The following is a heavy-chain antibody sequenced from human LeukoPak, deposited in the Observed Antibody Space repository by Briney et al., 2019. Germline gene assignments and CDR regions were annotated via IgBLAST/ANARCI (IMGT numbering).Heavy chain of an antibody. V-gene: IGHV4-59*08. CDR3: ATLRGRQWQKNFDY. CDR1: GGSISGYY. D-gene: IGHD6-19*01. J-gene: IGHJ4*02. Sequence: PSETLSLTCTVSGGSISGYYWSWSRQPPGKGVEWIGNLYYMRGAWYKSSLKSRVTTSVDTSRNEFSLKLNSVTAADTAVYYCATLRGRQWQKNFDYWGQGTLVTVSS. CDR2: LYYMRGA.